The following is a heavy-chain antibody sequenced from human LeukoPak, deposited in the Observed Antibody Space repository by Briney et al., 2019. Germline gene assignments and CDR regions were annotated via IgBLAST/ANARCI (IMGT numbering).Heavy chain of an antibody. CDR1: GFTFRNYA. CDR3: ARDDAPDGGFLDY. CDR2: VDGGGSR. D-gene: IGHD2/OR15-2a*01. Sequence: PGGSLRLSCAASGFTFRNYAMSWVRQAPGKALEWVSRVDGGGSRSYADAVRGRFSISRDSYKSTLYLQMGSLRGEDTAVYYCARDDAPDGGFLDYWGQGTLVTVSS. V-gene: IGHV3-23*01. J-gene: IGHJ4*02.